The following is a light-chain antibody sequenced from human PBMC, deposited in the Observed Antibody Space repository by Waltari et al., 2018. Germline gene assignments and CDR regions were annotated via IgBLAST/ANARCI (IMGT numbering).Light chain of an antibody. CDR1: QGISDY. V-gene: IGKV1-17*01. Sequence: DIQMTQSPSSLSASVGDRDTITCRASQGISDYLSWFQQKPGNAPDRLIYSASSLESGVPSRFSGSGSGTEFTLTISSLQPEDFAAYYCLQYYSKPYSFGQGTKVEIK. CDR3: LQYYSKPYS. CDR2: SAS. J-gene: IGKJ2*03.